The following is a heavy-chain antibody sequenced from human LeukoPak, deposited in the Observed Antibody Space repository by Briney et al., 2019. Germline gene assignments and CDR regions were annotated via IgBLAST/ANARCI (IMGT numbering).Heavy chain of an antibody. V-gene: IGHV1-18*01. Sequence: ASVKVSCKASGFTFTSFGISWARQAPGQGLEWMGWISAYNGDKNSAQKFQGRVTMTTDTSTSTAYMELRSLRSDDTAVYHCARSIVVLAATPGAFDIWGQGTMVTVAS. CDR1: GFTFTSFG. J-gene: IGHJ3*02. D-gene: IGHD2-15*01. CDR2: ISAYNGDK. CDR3: ARSIVVLAATPGAFDI.